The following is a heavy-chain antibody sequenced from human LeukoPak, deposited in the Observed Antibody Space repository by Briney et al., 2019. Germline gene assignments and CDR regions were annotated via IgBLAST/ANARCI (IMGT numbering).Heavy chain of an antibody. CDR2: INHSGST. V-gene: IGHV4-34*01. J-gene: IGHJ6*02. Sequence: SETLSLTCAVYGGSFSGYYWSWIRQPPGKGLEWIGEINHSGSTNYNPSLKSRVTISVDTSKNQFSLKLSSVTAADTAVYYCARDVSSWYPYYYYGMDVWGQGTTVTASS. D-gene: IGHD6-13*01. CDR3: ARDVSSWYPYYYYGMDV. CDR1: GGSFSGYY.